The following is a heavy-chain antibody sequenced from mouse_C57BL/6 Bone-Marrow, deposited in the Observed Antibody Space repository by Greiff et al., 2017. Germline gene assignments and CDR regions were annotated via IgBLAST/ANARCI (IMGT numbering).Heavy chain of an antibody. Sequence: EVKLVESGAELVRPGASVKLSCTASGFTITGYYMHWVKQRPEQGLEWIGRIDPADGDTEYAPKFQGKATMTVDTSSNTAYLQLSSLTSEDTAVYYCTRELLAWFAYWGQGTLVTVSA. CDR2: IDPADGDT. CDR3: TRELLAWFAY. D-gene: IGHD1-1*01. J-gene: IGHJ3*01. V-gene: IGHV14-1*01. CDR1: GFTITGYY.